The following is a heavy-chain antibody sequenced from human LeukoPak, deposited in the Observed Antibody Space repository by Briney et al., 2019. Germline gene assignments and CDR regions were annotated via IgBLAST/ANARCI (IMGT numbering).Heavy chain of an antibody. CDR1: GGSISNYY. J-gene: IGHJ6*02. D-gene: IGHD5-18*01. CDR2: ISYIGNT. Sequence: SETLSLTCTVSGGSISNYYWSWIRQPPGKGLEWIGYISYIGNTNYRPYDKSRVTISIDTTENQLSLKLSSVTAADTAVYYCAGAKGYTYGRDFYFYYGMDVWGQGTTVTVSS. V-gene: IGHV4-59*13. CDR3: AGAKGYTYGRDFYFYYGMDV.